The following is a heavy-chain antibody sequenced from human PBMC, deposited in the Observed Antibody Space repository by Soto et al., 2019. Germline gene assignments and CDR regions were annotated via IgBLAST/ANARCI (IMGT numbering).Heavy chain of an antibody. V-gene: IGHV3-30*18. D-gene: IGHD3-9*01. Sequence: GGSLRLACAASGFTFSSYGMHWVRQAPGKGLEWVAVISYDGSNKYYADSVKGRFTISRDNSKNTLYLQMNSLRAEDTAVYYGAKALTLFIYPFDPWGEGTLVTVSS. CDR3: AKALTLFIYPFDP. CDR2: ISYDGSNK. J-gene: IGHJ5*02. CDR1: GFTFSSYG.